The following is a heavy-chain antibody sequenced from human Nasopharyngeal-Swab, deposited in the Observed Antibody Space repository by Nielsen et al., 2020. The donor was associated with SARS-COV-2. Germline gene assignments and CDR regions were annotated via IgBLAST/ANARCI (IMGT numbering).Heavy chain of an antibody. D-gene: IGHD3-10*01. Sequence: GGSLKISCAASGFTFSSYAMHWVRQAPGKGLEWVAVISYDGSNKYYADSVKGRFTISRDNSKNTLYLQMNSLRAEDTAVYYCARDGGLWFYYFDYWGQGTLVTVSS. CDR2: ISYDGSNK. CDR1: GFTFSSYA. J-gene: IGHJ4*02. V-gene: IGHV3-30-3*01. CDR3: ARDGGLWFYYFDY.